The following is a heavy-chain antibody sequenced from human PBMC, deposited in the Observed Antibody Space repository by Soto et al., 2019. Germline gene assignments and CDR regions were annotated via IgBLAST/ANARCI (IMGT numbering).Heavy chain of an antibody. Sequence: QVQLVESGGGVVQPGRSLRLSCAASGFTFSSYGMHWVRQAPGKGLEWVAVIWYDGSNKYYADSVKGRFTISRDNSKNTLYLQKNSLRAEDTAVYYCARDGIAVAGPFDYWGQGTLVTVSS. J-gene: IGHJ4*02. D-gene: IGHD6-19*01. CDR3: ARDGIAVAGPFDY. V-gene: IGHV3-33*01. CDR2: IWYDGSNK. CDR1: GFTFSSYG.